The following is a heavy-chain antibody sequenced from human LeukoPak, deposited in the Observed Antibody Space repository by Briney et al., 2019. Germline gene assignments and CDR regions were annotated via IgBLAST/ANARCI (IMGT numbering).Heavy chain of an antibody. D-gene: IGHD5-24*01. V-gene: IGHV3-48*01. Sequence: GGSLRLSCAASGFTFSSYSMNWVRQAPGKGLEWGSYISGSSSTIYYADSVKGRFTISRDSGKNTLYLQMNSLRAEDTAVYYCARATMATNNFDYWGQGTLVTVSS. CDR2: ISGSSSTI. J-gene: IGHJ4*02. CDR1: GFTFSSYS. CDR3: ARATMATNNFDY.